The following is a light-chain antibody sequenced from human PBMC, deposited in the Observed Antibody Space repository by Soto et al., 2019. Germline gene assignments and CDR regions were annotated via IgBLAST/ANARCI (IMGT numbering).Light chain of an antibody. V-gene: IGLV2-14*01. CDR3: SSYTSSSTPYV. CDR2: EVS. Sequence: QSVLTQPASVSGSPGQSITISCTGTSRDVGGYNYVSWYQQHPGKAPKLMIYEVSNRPSGVSNRFSGSNSGNTASLTISGLQAEDEADYYCSSYTSSSTPYVFGTGTKLTVL. J-gene: IGLJ1*01. CDR1: SRDVGGYNY.